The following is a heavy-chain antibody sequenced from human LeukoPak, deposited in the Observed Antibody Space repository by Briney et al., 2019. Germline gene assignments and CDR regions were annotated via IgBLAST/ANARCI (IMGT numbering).Heavy chain of an antibody. CDR1: GYTFTGYY. J-gene: IGHJ5*02. D-gene: IGHD6-13*01. Sequence: GASVKVSCKASGYTFTGYYMHWVRQAPGQGLEWVGWINPNSGGTNYAQKFQGRVTMTRDTSISTAYMELSRLRSDDTAVYYCARGGGIAGPNWFDPWGQGTLVTVSS. V-gene: IGHV1-2*02. CDR3: ARGGGIAGPNWFDP. CDR2: INPNSGGT.